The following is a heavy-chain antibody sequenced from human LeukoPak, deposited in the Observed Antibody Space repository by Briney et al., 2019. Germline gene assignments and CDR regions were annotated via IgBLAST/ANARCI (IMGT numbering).Heavy chain of an antibody. D-gene: IGHD2-15*01. CDR3: ARDRAYCSGGSCSYYYYYYMDV. CDR1: GFTFSSYG. Sequence: GGSLRLSCAASGFTFSSYGMHWVRQAPGKGLEWVAVIWYDGSNKYYADSVKGRFTISRDNSKNTLYLQMNSLRAEDTAVYYCARDRAYCSGGSCSYYYYYYMDVWGKGTTVTASS. V-gene: IGHV3-33*01. J-gene: IGHJ6*03. CDR2: IWYDGSNK.